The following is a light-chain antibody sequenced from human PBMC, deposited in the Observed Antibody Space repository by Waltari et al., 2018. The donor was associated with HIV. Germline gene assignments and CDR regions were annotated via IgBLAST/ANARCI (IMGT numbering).Light chain of an antibody. CDR3: GTWEKNQGAWI. Sequence: QSVLTQSPPLSAGPGQKVAVRCSGTDYNIGSNFVSCYQLVRGTAPPRRFFNNYKRPSGIPDRFAASRSGTSSSLNLGGLQTVDEAHYYCGTWEKNQGAWIFGGVTHVTV. J-gene: IGLJ2*01. CDR1: DYNIGSNF. V-gene: IGLV1-51*01. CDR2: NNY.